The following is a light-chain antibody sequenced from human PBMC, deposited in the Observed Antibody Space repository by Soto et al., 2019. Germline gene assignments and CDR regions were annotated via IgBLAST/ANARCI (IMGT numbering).Light chain of an antibody. J-gene: IGKJ2*01. CDR3: HQYDNAPQT. CDR1: QSMTRTY. Sequence: EIVFVQSPGTLSFSPGERATLSCRASQSMTRTYIAWYQKKPGQAPRLLIYAASIRAPGIPDKFSGTGSGTDYSLTIDRLEPEDSAVYYCHQYDNAPQTFGQGTKVDIK. CDR2: AAS. V-gene: IGKV3-20*01.